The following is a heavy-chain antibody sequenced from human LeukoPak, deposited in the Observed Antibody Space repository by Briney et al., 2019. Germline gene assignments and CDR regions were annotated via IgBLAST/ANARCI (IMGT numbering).Heavy chain of an antibody. CDR1: GFTFSSYS. CDR3: ARDWYHAIDY. J-gene: IGHJ4*02. V-gene: IGHV3-21*01. Sequence: GGSLRLSCAASGFTFSSYSMNWVRQAPGKGLEWVSSISSSSSYIYYADSVKGRFTISRDNSKNTLYLLMNSLRVEDTAIYYCARDWYHAIDYWGQGALVTVSS. D-gene: IGHD1-14*01. CDR2: ISSSSSYI.